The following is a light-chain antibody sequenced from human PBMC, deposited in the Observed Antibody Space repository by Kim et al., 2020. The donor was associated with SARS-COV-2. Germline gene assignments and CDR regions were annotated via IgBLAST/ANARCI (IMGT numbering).Light chain of an antibody. CDR2: DAS. J-gene: IGKJ1*01. CDR1: QSINIW. Sequence: DIQMTQSPSTLSTSVGDRVTITCRASQSINIWLAWYQQKAGKAPNLLIYDASILESGVPSRFSGSGSGTQFTLTISSLQPDDFATYYCQEYESDSWTFGQGTKVDIK. CDR3: QEYESDSWT. V-gene: IGKV1-5*01.